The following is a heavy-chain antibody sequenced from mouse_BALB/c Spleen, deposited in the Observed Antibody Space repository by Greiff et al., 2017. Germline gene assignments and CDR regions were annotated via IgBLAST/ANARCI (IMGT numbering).Heavy chain of an antibody. D-gene: IGHD2-10*01. V-gene: IGHV1S81*02. CDR1: GYTFTSYY. J-gene: IGHJ2*01. CDR2: INPSNGGT. Sequence: VQLQQSGAELVKPGASVKLSCKASGYTFTSYYMYWVKQRPGQGLEWIGEINPSNGGTNFNEKFKSKATLTVDKSSSTAYMQLSSLTSEDSAVYYCTRRAYYGKVVDYWGQGTTLTVSS. CDR3: TRRAYYGKVVDY.